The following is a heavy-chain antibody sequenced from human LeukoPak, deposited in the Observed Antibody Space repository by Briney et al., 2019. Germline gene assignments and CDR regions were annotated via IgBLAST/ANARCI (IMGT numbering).Heavy chain of an antibody. J-gene: IGHJ4*02. D-gene: IGHD3-22*01. CDR2: IIPIFGTA. V-gene: IGHV1-69*13. CDR1: GGTFGSYA. CDR3: ARRPYYYDSSGYPYYFDY. Sequence: SVKVSCKASGGTFGSYAISWVRQAPGQGLEWMGGIIPIFGTANYAQKFQGRVTITADESTSTAYMELSRPRSEDTAVYYCARRPYYYDSSGYPYYFDYWGQGTLVTVSS.